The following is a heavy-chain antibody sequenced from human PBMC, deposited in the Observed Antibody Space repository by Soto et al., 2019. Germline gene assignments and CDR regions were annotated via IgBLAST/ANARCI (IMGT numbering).Heavy chain of an antibody. CDR2: INSDGSST. CDR3: AKYTSSPGGFDC. V-gene: IGHV3-74*01. Sequence: EVQLVESGGGLVQPGGSLRLSCAASGFTFSSYWMHWVRQAPGKGLVWVSRINSDGSSTSYADSVKGRFTISRDNAKNTLYLQMNSLRAEDTAVYYCAKYTSSPGGFDCWGQGTLVTVSS. D-gene: IGHD6-13*01. J-gene: IGHJ4*02. CDR1: GFTFSSYW.